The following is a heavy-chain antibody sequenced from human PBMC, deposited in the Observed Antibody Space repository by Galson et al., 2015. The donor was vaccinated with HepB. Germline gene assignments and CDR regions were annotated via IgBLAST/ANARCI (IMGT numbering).Heavy chain of an antibody. CDR3: ARGGAEGGTTLDNWFDP. CDR1: GYTFTGYY. D-gene: IGHD1-7*01. Sequence: SVKVSCKASGYTFTGYYMHWVRQAPGQGLEWMGWINPNSGGTNYAQKFQGWVTMTRDTSISTAYMELSRLRSDDTAVYYCARGGAEGGTTLDNWFDPWGQGTLVTVSS. CDR2: INPNSGGT. J-gene: IGHJ5*02. V-gene: IGHV1-2*04.